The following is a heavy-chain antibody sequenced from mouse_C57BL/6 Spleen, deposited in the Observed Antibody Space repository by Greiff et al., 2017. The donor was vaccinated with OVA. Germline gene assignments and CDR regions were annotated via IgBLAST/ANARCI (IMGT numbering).Heavy chain of an antibody. CDR3: ARSEVTDPYYFDY. J-gene: IGHJ2*01. V-gene: IGHV1-82*01. Sequence: VQLQQSGPELVKPGASVKISCKASGYAFSSSWMNWVKQRPGKGLEWIGRIYPGDGDTNYNGKFKGKATLTADKSSSTAYMQLSSLTSEDSAVYFCARSEVTDPYYFDYWGQGTTLTVSS. CDR1: GYAFSSSW. D-gene: IGHD2-1*01. CDR2: IYPGDGDT.